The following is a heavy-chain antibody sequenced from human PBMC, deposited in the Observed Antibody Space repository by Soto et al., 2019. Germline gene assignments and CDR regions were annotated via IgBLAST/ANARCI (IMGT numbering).Heavy chain of an antibody. CDR3: ARDDSGYSSSWYIGYFNF. CDR1: GNTFPNYA. D-gene: IGHD6-13*01. V-gene: IGHV1-3*01. J-gene: IGHJ4*03. Sequence: ASVKVSCKTSGNTFPNYALHWVRQAPGQRPEWMGWINGGNGNTKYSEHFQGRVTFTGDTSAGTAYMELSSLTSEDTAVYYCARDDSGYSSSWYIGYFNFWG. CDR2: INGGNGNT.